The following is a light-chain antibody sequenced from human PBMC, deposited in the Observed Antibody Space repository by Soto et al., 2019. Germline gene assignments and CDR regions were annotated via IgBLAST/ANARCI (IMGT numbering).Light chain of an antibody. CDR2: RAS. Sequence: DIQMTQSPSSVSASVGDRVTITCRASQGITSWLAWYQQKPGKAPKLLIYRASNLQSGVPSRFSVSGSGTDFTLTISGLQPADFATYYCQQTTTFPLTFGGWTKVEIK. J-gene: IGKJ4*01. CDR3: QQTTTFPLT. V-gene: IGKV1-12*01. CDR1: QGITSW.